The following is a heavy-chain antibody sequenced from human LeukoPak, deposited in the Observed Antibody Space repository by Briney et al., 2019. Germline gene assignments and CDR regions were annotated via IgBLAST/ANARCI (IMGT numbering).Heavy chain of an antibody. CDR3: ARGPPSTYYDFWSGQNFPSY. Sequence: ASVKVSCKASGYTFTSYDINWVRQAPGQGLEWMGWMNPKSGNTVYAQKFQARVTMTRNTSISTAYMELSSLRSEDTAVYYCARGPPSTYYDFWSGQNFPSYWGQGTLVTVSS. V-gene: IGHV1-8*01. CDR1: GYTFTSYD. J-gene: IGHJ4*02. CDR2: MNPKSGNT. D-gene: IGHD3-3*01.